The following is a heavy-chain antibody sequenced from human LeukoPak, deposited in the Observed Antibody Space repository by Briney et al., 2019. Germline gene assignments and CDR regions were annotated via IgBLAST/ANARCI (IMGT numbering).Heavy chain of an antibody. Sequence: GGSLRLSCAASGFTFSNAWMSWVRQAPGKGLEWVGRIKSKTDGGTTDYAAPVKGRFTISRDNSKNTLYLQMNSLRAEDTAVYYCASLFPYDSSGYYVDYWGQGTLVTVSS. J-gene: IGHJ4*02. V-gene: IGHV3-15*01. CDR2: IKSKTDGGTT. CDR3: ASLFPYDSSGYYVDY. CDR1: GFTFSNAW. D-gene: IGHD3-22*01.